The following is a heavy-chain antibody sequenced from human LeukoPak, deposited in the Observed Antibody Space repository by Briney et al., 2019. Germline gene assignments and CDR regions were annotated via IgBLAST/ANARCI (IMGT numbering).Heavy chain of an antibody. J-gene: IGHJ4*02. CDR3: ARGGAVAGLDY. V-gene: IGHV3-48*03. CDR1: GFTFSSYE. Sequence: PGGSLRLSCAASGFTFSSYEMNWVRQAPGKGLEWVSYISSSDNTIYYADSVKGRFTISRDNAKLYLQMNSLRAEDTAFYYCARGGAVAGLDYWGQGTLVTVSS. D-gene: IGHD6-19*01. CDR2: ISSSDNTI.